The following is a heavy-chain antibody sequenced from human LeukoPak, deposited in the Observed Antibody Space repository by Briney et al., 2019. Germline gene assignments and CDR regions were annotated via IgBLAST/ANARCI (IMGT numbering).Heavy chain of an antibody. CDR2: IKQDGSEK. CDR1: GFTFSTCW. D-gene: IGHD3-22*01. J-gene: IGHJ4*02. CDR3: ASLISGYPDY. V-gene: IGHV3-7*01. Sequence: GGSLRLSCAASGFTFSTCWMSWVRQAPGKGLEWVANIKQDGSEKYYVDSVKGRFTISRDNAKNSLYLQMNSLRAEDTAVYYCASLISGYPDYWGQGTLVTVSS.